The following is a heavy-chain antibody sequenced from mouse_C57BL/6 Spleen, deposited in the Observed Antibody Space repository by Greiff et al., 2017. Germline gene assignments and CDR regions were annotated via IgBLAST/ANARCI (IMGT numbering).Heavy chain of an antibody. CDR2: IWGDGST. CDR1: GFSLTSYG. CDR3: AKKSVPYYGISPYTMGS. J-gene: IGHJ4*01. Sequence: VMLVESGPGLVAPSQSLSITCTVSGFSLTSYGVSWVRQPPGKGLEWLGVIWGDGSTNYHSALIFRLSISKDNSKSQVFLKLNRLQTDDTATYYCAKKSVPYYGISPYTMGSWGHRGSDTVSS. D-gene: IGHD1-1*01. V-gene: IGHV2-3*01.